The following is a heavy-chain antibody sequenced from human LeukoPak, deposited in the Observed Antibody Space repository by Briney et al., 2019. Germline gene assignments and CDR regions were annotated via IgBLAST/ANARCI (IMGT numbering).Heavy chain of an antibody. J-gene: IGHJ4*02. D-gene: IGHD6-13*01. Sequence: GGSLRLSCAASGFTFDDYGMSWVRQAPEKGLEWVSGINWNGGSTGYADSVKGRFTISRDNAKNSLYLQMKSLRAEDTALYHCARDKGAIAADWGQGTLVTVSS. CDR2: INWNGGST. V-gene: IGHV3-20*01. CDR3: ARDKGAIAAD. CDR1: GFTFDDYG.